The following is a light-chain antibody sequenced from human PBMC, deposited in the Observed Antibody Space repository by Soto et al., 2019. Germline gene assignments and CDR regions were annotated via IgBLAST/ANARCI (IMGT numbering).Light chain of an antibody. Sequence: DIQMTQSPSTLSASIGDRVTITCRASQSISYFLAWYQQKPGKAPNLLIYDASSLESGAPSRFSGSGSGTQFTLAIYSLQPDDFATYCCQHYDSSSPWTFGQGTKV. CDR1: QSISYF. V-gene: IGKV1-5*01. CDR2: DAS. CDR3: QHYDSSSPWT. J-gene: IGKJ1*01.